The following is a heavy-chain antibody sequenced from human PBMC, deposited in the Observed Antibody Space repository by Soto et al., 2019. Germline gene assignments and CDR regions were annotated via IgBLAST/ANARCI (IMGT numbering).Heavy chain of an antibody. J-gene: IGHJ2*01. CDR3: AKDEDDSSGYYYVWYFDL. V-gene: IGHV3-23*01. Sequence: GGSLRLSCAASGFTFSSYAMSWVRQAPGKGLEWVSAISGSGGSTYYADSVKGRFTISRDNSKNTLYLQMNSLRAEDTAVYYCAKDEDDSSGYYYVWYFDLWGRGTLVTVSS. CDR1: GFTFSSYA. CDR2: ISGSGGST. D-gene: IGHD3-22*01.